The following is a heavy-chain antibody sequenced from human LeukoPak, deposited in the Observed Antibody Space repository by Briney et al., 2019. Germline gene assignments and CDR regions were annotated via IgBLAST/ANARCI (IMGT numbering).Heavy chain of an antibody. CDR2: ISYDGSNK. D-gene: IGHD2-21*02. J-gene: IGHJ3*02. Sequence: QSGGSLRLSCAASGFTFSSYAMHWVRQAPGKGLEWVAVISYDGSNKYYADSVKGRFTISRDNAKNSLYLQMNSLRAEDTALYYSAKDSGVTAIPIGAFDIWGQGTMVTVSS. V-gene: IGHV3-30-3*01. CDR1: GFTFSSYA. CDR3: AKDSGVTAIPIGAFDI.